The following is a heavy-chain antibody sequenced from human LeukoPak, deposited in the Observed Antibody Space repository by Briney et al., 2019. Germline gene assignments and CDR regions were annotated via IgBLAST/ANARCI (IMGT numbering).Heavy chain of an antibody. CDR2: IKSKTDGGTT. CDR1: GFTFSNAW. CDR3: TASGKLY. V-gene: IGHV3-15*01. J-gene: IGHJ4*02. D-gene: IGHD6-13*01. Sequence: SGGSLRLSCAASGFTFSNAWMSSVRQAPGKGLEWVGRIKSKTDGGTTDYAAPVKGRFTISRDDSKHTLYLQMNSLKTDDTAVYYWTASGKLYWGQGTLVTVSS.